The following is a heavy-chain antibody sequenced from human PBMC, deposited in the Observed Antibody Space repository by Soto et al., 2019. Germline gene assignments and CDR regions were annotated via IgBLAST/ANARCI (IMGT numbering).Heavy chain of an antibody. CDR2: IKQDGSEK. V-gene: IGHV3-7*05. J-gene: IGHJ4*02. CDR3: AREGWWGYSYGYLDY. Sequence: EVQLVESGGGLVQPGGSLRLSCAAFGFTFSSYWMSWVRQAPGKGLEWVANIKQDGSEKYYVDSVKGRFTISRDNAKNSLYLQMNSLRAEDTAVYYCAREGWWGYSYGYLDYWGQGTLVTVSS. CDR1: GFTFSSYW. D-gene: IGHD5-18*01.